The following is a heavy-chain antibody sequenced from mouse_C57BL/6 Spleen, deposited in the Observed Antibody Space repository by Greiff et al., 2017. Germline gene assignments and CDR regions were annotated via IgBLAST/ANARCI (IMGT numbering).Heavy chain of an antibody. CDR1: GYAFTNYL. D-gene: IGHD1-1*01. CDR3: ARSITTVVATDYYAMDY. Sequence: QVQLQQSGAELVRPETSVKVSCKASGYAFTNYLIEWVKQRPGQGLEWIGVINPGSGGTNYNEKFKGKATLTADKSSSTAYMQLSSLTSEDSAVYFCARSITTVVATDYYAMDYWGQGTSVTVSS. CDR2: INPGSGGT. V-gene: IGHV1-54*01. J-gene: IGHJ4*01.